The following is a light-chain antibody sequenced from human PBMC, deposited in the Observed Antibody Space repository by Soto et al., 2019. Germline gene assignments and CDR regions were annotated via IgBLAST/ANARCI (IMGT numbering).Light chain of an antibody. Sequence: DIQMTQFPSSLSASVGDRVTITCRASQTISSYVHWYQLKPGQAPKLLIYAASSLQSGVPSRFCGSGSGTEFTLTISSLQPEDFATYFCQQTFSTYVSFGGGTKVDIK. V-gene: IGKV1-39*01. CDR2: AAS. CDR1: QTISSY. J-gene: IGKJ4*01. CDR3: QQTFSTYVS.